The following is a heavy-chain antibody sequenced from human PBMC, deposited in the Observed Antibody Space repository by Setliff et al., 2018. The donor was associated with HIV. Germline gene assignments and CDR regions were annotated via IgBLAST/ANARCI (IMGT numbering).Heavy chain of an antibody. V-gene: IGHV1-46*01. CDR1: GYTFTSYY. D-gene: IGHD3-10*01. CDR3: ARDGYYYGSGSYSSFDY. Sequence: GASVKVSCKASGYTFTSYYIHWVRQAPGQGLEWMGVINPSSGDTLYAQNFQGRVTGTRDTSTSTAYMELSSLRSDDTAVYYCARDGYYYGSGSYSSFDYWGQGTLVTSPQ. CDR2: INPSSGDT. J-gene: IGHJ4*02.